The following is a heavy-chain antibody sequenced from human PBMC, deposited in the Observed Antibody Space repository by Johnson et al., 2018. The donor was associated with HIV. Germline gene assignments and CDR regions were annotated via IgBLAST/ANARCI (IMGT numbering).Heavy chain of an antibody. V-gene: IGHV3-30*18. Sequence: QVQLVESGGGVVQPGRSLRLSCAASGFTFSSYGMHWVRQAPGKGLEWVAVISYDGSNKYYADSVKGRFTISRDNSKNTLYLQMNSLRPEDTAVYYCAKVRSSWTTFDDAFDIWGQGTLVTVSS. D-gene: IGHD2-2*01. CDR3: AKVRSSWTTFDDAFDI. CDR2: ISYDGSNK. J-gene: IGHJ3*02. CDR1: GFTFSSYG.